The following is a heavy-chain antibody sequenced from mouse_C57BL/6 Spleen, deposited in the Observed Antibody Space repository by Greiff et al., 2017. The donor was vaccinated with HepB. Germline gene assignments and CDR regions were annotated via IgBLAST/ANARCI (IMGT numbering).Heavy chain of an antibody. V-gene: IGHV1-50*01. Sequence: QVQLQQPGAELVKPGASVKLSCKASGYTFTSYWMQWVKQRPGQGLEWIGEIDPSDSYTNYNQKFKGKATLTVDTSSSTAYMQLSSLTSEDSAVYYCARDYSNGNYRGQGTTLTVSS. CDR3: ARDYSNGNY. CDR2: IDPSDSYT. J-gene: IGHJ2*01. D-gene: IGHD2-5*01. CDR1: GYTFTSYW.